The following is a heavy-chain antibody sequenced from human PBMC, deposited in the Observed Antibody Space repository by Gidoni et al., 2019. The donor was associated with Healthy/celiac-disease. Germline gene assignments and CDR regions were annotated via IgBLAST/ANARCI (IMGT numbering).Heavy chain of an antibody. J-gene: IGHJ4*02. CDR3: ARSNIAVAGTFFY. CDR2: ISSSSSYI. Sequence: EVQLVESGGGLVKPGGSRRLSWEASGLTFSSYSMNWVRRAPGKGLGWVSSISSSSSYIYYADSVKGRFTISRDNAKNSLYLQMNSLRAEDTAVYYCARSNIAVAGTFFYWGQGTLVTVSS. V-gene: IGHV3-21*01. CDR1: GLTFSSYS. D-gene: IGHD6-19*01.